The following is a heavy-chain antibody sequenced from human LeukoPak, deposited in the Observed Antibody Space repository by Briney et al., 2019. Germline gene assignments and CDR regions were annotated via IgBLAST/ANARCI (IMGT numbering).Heavy chain of an antibody. V-gene: IGHV4-38-2*02. D-gene: IGHD1-26*01. Sequence: SETLSLTCTVSGYSIRSGYYWGWIRQPPGQGLEWIGSIYHSGSIYHKPSLKSRVTISVDTSKNQFSLKLSSVTAADTAVYYCARLSGSYSSLFGYYYYYMDVWGKGTTVTISS. CDR3: ARLSGSYSSLFGYYYYYMDV. CDR2: IYHSGSI. J-gene: IGHJ6*03. CDR1: GYSIRSGYY.